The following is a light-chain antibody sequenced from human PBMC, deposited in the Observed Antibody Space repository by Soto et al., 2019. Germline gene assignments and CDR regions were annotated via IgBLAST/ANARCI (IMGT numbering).Light chain of an antibody. CDR1: QSVGSS. J-gene: IGKJ1*01. CDR2: GAS. CDR3: HHYGNSPQT. V-gene: IGKV3-20*01. Sequence: EIVLTQSPATLSLSPGERATLSCRASQSVGSSLAWYQQKPGQTPRLLIYGASNGAAGIPARFSGTGSGTDFTLTISRLEPEDFAVYYCHHYGNSPQTFGQGTRVEI.